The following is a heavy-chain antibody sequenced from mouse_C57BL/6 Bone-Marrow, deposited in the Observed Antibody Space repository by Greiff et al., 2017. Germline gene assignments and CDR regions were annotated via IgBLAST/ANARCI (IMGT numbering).Heavy chain of an antibody. J-gene: IGHJ2*01. V-gene: IGHV7-3*01. CDR3: ARYMGYYGSSYNYVDY. CDR2: IRNKANGYTT. Sequence: EVKVEESGGGLVQPGGSLSLSCAASGFTFTDYYMSWVRQPPGKALEWLGFIRNKANGYTTEYSASVKGRFTISSDNSQSILYLQMNALSAEDSATYYCARYMGYYGSSYNYVDYGGQGTTLTVSS. CDR1: GFTFTDYY. D-gene: IGHD1-1*01.